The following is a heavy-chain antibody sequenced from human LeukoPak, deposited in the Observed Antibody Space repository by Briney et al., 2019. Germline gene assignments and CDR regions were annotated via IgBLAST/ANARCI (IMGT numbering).Heavy chain of an antibody. CDR1: GFTFSSYS. D-gene: IGHD5-12*01. V-gene: IGHV3-48*04. Sequence: GGSLRLSCAASGFTFSSYSMNWVRQAPGKGLEWVSYISSSGSTIYYADSVRGRFTISRDNAKNSLYLQMNSLRAEDTAVYYCARDFRKIRPHVVATNPYYFDYWGQGTLVTVSS. CDR3: ARDFRKIRPHVVATNPYYFDY. CDR2: ISSSGSTI. J-gene: IGHJ4*02.